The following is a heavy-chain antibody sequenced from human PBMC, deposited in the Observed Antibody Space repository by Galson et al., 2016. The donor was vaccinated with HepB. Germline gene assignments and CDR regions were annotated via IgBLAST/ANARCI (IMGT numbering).Heavy chain of an antibody. D-gene: IGHD4-23*01. V-gene: IGHV3-23*01. CDR1: GFSFSSYA. CDR3: AKVGTTVLTPGKYRLEYFQL. J-gene: IGHJ1*01. Sequence: SLRLSCAASGFSFSSYAMSWARQAPGKGLEWVSTITGSGGNIYYADSVKGRFTISRDNAKNTLYLQMNSLRAEDTAIYYCAKVGTTVLTPGKYRLEYFQLWGQGTLVTVSS. CDR2: ITGSGGNI.